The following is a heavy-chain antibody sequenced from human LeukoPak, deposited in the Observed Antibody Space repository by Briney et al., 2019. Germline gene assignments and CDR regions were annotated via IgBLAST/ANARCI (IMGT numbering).Heavy chain of an antibody. CDR3: ARGVDYTFSN. Sequence: PGGSLRLSCAASGFTVSSSYMTWVRQAPGKGLEWVSLIQTGGTTYYADSVKGRFTISRDKSQNTLLLQVNSLRVDDTAVYYCARGVDYTFSNWGQGTLVTVSS. J-gene: IGHJ4*02. V-gene: IGHV3-53*01. CDR1: GFTVSSSY. D-gene: IGHD5-12*01. CDR2: IQTGGTT.